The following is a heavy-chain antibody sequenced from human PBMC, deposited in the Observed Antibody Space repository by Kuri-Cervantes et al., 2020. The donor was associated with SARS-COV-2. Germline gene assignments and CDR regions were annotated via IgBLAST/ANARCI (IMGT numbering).Heavy chain of an antibody. Sequence: AAVQVSCKASGYTFTSYYMHWVRQSPGQGLEWMGRINPNRGGTNYAQKFQGRVTITRDTSISTAYIELSRLRSDDTAVYYCARALIAVPGKNYYGMDVWGQGTTVTVSS. D-gene: IGHD6-19*01. V-gene: IGHV1-2*06. CDR3: ARALIAVPGKNYYGMDV. CDR1: GYTFTSYY. CDR2: INPNRGGT. J-gene: IGHJ6*02.